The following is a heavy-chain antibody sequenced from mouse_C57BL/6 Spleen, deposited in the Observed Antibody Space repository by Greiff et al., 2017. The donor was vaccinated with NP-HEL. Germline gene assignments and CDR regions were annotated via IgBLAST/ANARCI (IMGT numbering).Heavy chain of an antibody. V-gene: IGHV7-3*01. CDR3: ARGTAAWFAY. D-gene: IGHD4-1*01. CDR2: IRNKANGYTT. CDR1: GFTFTDYY. Sequence: EVKLMESGGGLVQPGGSLSLSCAASGFTFTDYYMSWVRQPPGKALEWLGFIRNKANGYTTEYSASVKGRFTISRDNSQSILYLQMNALRAEDSATYYCARGTAAWFAYWGQGTLVTVSA. J-gene: IGHJ3*01.